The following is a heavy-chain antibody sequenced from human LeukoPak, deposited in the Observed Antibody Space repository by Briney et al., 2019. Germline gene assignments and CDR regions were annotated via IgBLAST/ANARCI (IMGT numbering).Heavy chain of an antibody. Sequence: SETLSLTCAVYGGSFSGYYWSWIRQPPGKGLEWIGEINHSGSTNYNPSLKSRVTISVDTSKNQFSLKLSSVTAADTAVYYCARYSSGRYYVRYGMDVWGQGTTVTVSS. CDR1: GGSFSGYY. J-gene: IGHJ6*02. V-gene: IGHV4-34*01. D-gene: IGHD6-19*01. CDR2: INHSGST. CDR3: ARYSSGRYYVRYGMDV.